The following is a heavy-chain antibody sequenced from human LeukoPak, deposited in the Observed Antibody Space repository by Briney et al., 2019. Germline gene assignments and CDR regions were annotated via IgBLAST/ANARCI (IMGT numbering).Heavy chain of an antibody. CDR3: TTEYWGSNY. V-gene: IGHV3-15*07. CDR2: IKSNTNGGTT. Sequence: GGSLRLSCGASGFTFTSAWMNWVRQAPGKGLEWVGLIKSNTNGGTTAYAAPVKGRFTISRDDSKNTLYLQMDSLKTEDTGVYYCTTEYWGSNYWGQGTLVTVSS. CDR1: GFTFTSAW. D-gene: IGHD7-27*01. J-gene: IGHJ4*02.